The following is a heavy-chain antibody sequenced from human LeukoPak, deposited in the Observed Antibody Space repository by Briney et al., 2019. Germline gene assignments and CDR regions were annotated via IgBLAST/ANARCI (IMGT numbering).Heavy chain of an antibody. V-gene: IGHV3-11*01. CDR1: GFTFSDYY. CDR2: ISSSGSTI. Sequence: GGSLRLSCAASGFTFSDYYMSWIRQAPGKGREWVSYISSSGSTIYYADSVKGRFTISRDNAKNSLYLQMNSLRAEDTAVYYCARGPRYCSGGSCYRYGMDVWGQGTTVTVSS. J-gene: IGHJ6*02. D-gene: IGHD2-15*01. CDR3: ARGPRYCSGGSCYRYGMDV.